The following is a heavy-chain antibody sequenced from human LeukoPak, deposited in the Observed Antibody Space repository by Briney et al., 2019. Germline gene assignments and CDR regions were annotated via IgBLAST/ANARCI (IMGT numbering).Heavy chain of an antibody. D-gene: IGHD6-6*01. CDR2: ISSRSSTI. CDR1: GFTFSSYS. V-gene: IGHV3-48*01. Sequence: GGSLRLSCAASGFTFSSYSMNWVRQAPGKGLEWVSYISSRSSTIYYADSVKGRFTISRDNAKHSLYLQMNSQRAGDTAVYYCAREGYSSSSQYYYYYMDVWGKGTTVTVSS. J-gene: IGHJ6*03. CDR3: AREGYSSSSQYYYYYMDV.